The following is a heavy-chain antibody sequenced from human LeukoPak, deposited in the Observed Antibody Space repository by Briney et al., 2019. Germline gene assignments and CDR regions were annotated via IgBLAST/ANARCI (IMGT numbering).Heavy chain of an antibody. CDR2: ISAYNGNT. CDR3: ARNAVASGEDY. V-gene: IGHV1-18*01. Sequence: ASVKVSCKASGGTFSSYAISWVRQAPGQGLEWMGWISAYNGNTNYAQKLQGRVTMTTDTSTSTAYMELRSLRSDDTAVYYCARNAVASGEDYWGQGTLVTVSS. D-gene: IGHD6-19*01. J-gene: IGHJ4*02. CDR1: GGTFSSYA.